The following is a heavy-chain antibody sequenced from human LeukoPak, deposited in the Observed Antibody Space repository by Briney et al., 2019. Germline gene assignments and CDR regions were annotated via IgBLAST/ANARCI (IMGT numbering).Heavy chain of an antibody. CDR3: ATLNIVVVVAATKRTFDY. J-gene: IGHJ4*02. CDR1: GYTLTELS. D-gene: IGHD2-15*01. Sequence: ASVKVSCKVSGYTLTELSMHWVRQAPGKGLEWMGGFDPEDGETIYAQKFQGRVTMTEDTSTDTAYMELSSLRSEDTAVHYCATLNIVVVVAATKRTFDYWGQGTLVTVSS. CDR2: FDPEDGET. V-gene: IGHV1-24*01.